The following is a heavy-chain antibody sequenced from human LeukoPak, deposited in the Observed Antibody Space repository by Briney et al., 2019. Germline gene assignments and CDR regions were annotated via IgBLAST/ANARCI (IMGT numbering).Heavy chain of an antibody. CDR2: IHSDREIT. D-gene: IGHD3-3*01. Sequence: GGSLRLSCAASGFTFSNYWMHWVRQAPGKGLEWVSRIHSDREITSYADSVKGRFTISRDNSKNTLYLQMNSLRAEDTAVYYCAKDQSAIYDFWSGYYTYYYYYGMDVWGQGTTVTVSS. J-gene: IGHJ6*02. CDR3: AKDQSAIYDFWSGYYTYYYYYGMDV. CDR1: GFTFSNYW. V-gene: IGHV3-74*01.